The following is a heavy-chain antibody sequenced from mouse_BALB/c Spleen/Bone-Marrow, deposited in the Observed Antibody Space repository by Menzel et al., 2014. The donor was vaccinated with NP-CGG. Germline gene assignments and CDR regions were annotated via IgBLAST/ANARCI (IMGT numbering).Heavy chain of an antibody. CDR1: GYAFTNYL. V-gene: IGHV1-54*01. Sequence: VQLQQSGDELVRPGTSVKVSCEASGYAFTNYLIEWFKQRPGQGLEWIGRINPGIGGTTYNAKFKGKATLTADKSSTTAYMQLSSLTSDDSAVYFCARFTRDYWGQGTTLTVSS. CDR2: INPGIGGT. CDR3: ARFTRDY. J-gene: IGHJ2*01.